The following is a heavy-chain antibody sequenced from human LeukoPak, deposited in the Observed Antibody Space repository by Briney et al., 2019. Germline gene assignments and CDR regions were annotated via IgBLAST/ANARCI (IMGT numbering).Heavy chain of an antibody. J-gene: IGHJ4*02. D-gene: IGHD1-26*01. CDR1: GGSISSYY. V-gene: IGHV4-4*07. CDR3: ARENSGSYREFDY. Sequence: SETLSLACTVSGGSISSYYWSWIRRPAGKGLEWIGRIYTSGSTNYNASLKSRVSMSVDTSKNQFSLKLSSVTAADTAVFYCARENSGSYREFDYWGQGTLVTVSS. CDR2: IYTSGST.